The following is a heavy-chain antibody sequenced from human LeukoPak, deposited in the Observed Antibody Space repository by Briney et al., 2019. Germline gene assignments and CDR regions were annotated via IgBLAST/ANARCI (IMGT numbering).Heavy chain of an antibody. J-gene: IGHJ4*02. D-gene: IGHD6-19*01. CDR2: IYYSGST. CDR1: GGSISSYY. Sequence: SETLSLTCTVSGGSISSYYWSWIRQPPGKGLEWIGYIYYSGSTNYNPSLKSRVTISVDTSKNQFSLKLSSVTAADTAVYYCARGDGRSGWYEIDYWGQGTLVTVSS. CDR3: ARGDGRSGWYEIDY. V-gene: IGHV4-59*08.